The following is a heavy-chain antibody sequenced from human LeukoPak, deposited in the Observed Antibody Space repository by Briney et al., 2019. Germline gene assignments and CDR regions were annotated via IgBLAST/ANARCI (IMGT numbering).Heavy chain of an antibody. J-gene: IGHJ4*02. Sequence: ASVKVSCKASGYTFTSYGISWVQQAPGQGREWMGWISAYNGNTNYAQKLQGRVTMTTDTSTSTAYMELRSLRSDDTAVYYCASAVVVGSGSIYWGQGTLVTVSS. D-gene: IGHD3-10*01. CDR2: ISAYNGNT. CDR1: GYTFTSYG. CDR3: ASAVVVGSGSIY. V-gene: IGHV1-18*01.